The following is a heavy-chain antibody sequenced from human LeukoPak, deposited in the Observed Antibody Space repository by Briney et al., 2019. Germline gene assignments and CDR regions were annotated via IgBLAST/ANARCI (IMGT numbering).Heavy chain of an antibody. V-gene: IGHV4-30-2*01. CDR2: IYHSGTT. CDR1: GGSISSGGYC. J-gene: IGHJ5*01. Sequence: SETLSLTCTVSGGSISSGGYCWTWIRQPPGKGLEWIGYIYHSGTTYYNPSLKSRFSISVDRPKNQFFLNVTSLTAADTAVYYCARSRQASGLFNSWGQGTPVVVSS. CDR3: ARSRQASGLFNS. D-gene: IGHD3-10*01.